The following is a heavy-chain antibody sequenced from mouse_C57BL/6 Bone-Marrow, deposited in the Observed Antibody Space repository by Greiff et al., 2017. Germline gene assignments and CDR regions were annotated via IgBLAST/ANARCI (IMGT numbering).Heavy chain of an antibody. CDR3: ADGYYDMDY. D-gene: IGHD2-3*01. V-gene: IGHV1-69*01. CDR1: GYTFTSYW. J-gene: IGHJ4*01. Sequence: QVQLKQPGAELVMPGASVKLSCKASGYTFTSYWMHWVKQRPGQGLEWIGEIDPSDSYTNYNQKFKGKSTLTVDKSSSTAYMQLSSLTSEDSAVYYCADGYYDMDYWGQGTSVTVSS. CDR2: IDPSDSYT.